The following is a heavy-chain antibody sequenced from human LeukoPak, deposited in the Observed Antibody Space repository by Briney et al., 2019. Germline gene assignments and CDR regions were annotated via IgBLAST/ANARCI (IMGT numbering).Heavy chain of an antibody. CDR3: ARLSGYSGYEPSSLDY. J-gene: IGHJ4*02. Sequence: SETLSLTCAVYGGSFSGYYWSWIRQPPGKWLEWIGEINHSGSTNYNPSLKSRVTISVDTSKNQFSLKLSSVTAADTAVYYCARLSGYSGYEPSSLDYWGQGTLVTVSS. V-gene: IGHV4-34*01. CDR1: GGSFSGYY. D-gene: IGHD5-12*01. CDR2: INHSGST.